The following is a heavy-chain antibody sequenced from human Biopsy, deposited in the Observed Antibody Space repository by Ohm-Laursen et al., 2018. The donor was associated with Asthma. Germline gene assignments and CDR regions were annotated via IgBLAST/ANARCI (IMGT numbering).Heavy chain of an antibody. J-gene: IGHJ4*02. CDR3: ARGLDYSGRSGFDY. V-gene: IGHV3-33*05. CDR1: GFTFRSYG. Sequence: SLRLSCAASGFTFRSYGMDWVRQAPGKGLEWVALMSYDGSIKDYADSVKGRFTTSRDNSMNTLYLHMNSLRVEDTAVYYCARGLDYSGRSGFDYWGQGTLVTVSS. D-gene: IGHD3-10*01. CDR2: MSYDGSIK.